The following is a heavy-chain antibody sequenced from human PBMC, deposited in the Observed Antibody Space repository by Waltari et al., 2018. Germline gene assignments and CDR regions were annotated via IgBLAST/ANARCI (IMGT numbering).Heavy chain of an antibody. D-gene: IGHD6-13*01. Sequence: EVQLLESGGGLVQPGGSLRLSCAASGFTFSSYAMSWVRQAPGKGLEWVSAISGSGGSTYYADSVKGRFTSSRDNSKNTLYLQMNSRRAEDTAVYYCSKVAAAGSPSADIDYWGQGTLVTVSS. CDR3: SKVAAAGSPSADIDY. CDR1: GFTFSSYA. CDR2: ISGSGGST. J-gene: IGHJ4*02. V-gene: IGHV3-23*01.